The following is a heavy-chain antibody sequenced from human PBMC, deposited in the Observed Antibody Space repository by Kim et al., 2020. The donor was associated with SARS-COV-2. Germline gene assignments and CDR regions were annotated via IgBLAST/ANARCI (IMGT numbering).Heavy chain of an antibody. V-gene: IGHV1-46*01. J-gene: IGHJ4*02. D-gene: IGHD3-22*01. CDR3: ARVFGKYDSSGYYFDY. Sequence: KFQGRVTMTRDTSTSTVYMELSSLRSEDRAVYYCARVFGKYDSSGYYFDYWGQGTLVTVSS.